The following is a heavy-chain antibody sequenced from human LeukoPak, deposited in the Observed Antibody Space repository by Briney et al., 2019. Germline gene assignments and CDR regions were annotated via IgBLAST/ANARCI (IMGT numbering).Heavy chain of an antibody. CDR1: GFTFSTSW. CDR3: ARDRGYSSFDY. D-gene: IGHD6-19*01. CDR2: IKPDGSEK. V-gene: IGHV3-7*01. J-gene: IGHJ4*02. Sequence: GGSLRLSCAASGFTFSTSWMNWVRQAPGRGLEWVASIKPDGSEKYSVDSVKGRFTISRDNAKNSLYLQMNSLRAEDTAVYYCARDRGYSSFDYWGQGTLVTVSS.